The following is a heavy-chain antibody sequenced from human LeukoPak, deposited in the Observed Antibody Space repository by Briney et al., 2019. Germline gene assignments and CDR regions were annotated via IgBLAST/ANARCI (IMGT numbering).Heavy chain of an antibody. CDR2: INTDGSST. D-gene: IGHD2/OR15-2a*01. CDR1: GFTFSSYW. J-gene: IGHJ4*01. V-gene: IGHV3-74*01. Sequence: PGGSLRLSCAASGFTFSSYWMHWVRQAPGKGLVWVSRINTDGSSTSYADSVKGRFTISRDNAKNSLFLQMNNLRAEDTAIYYCARDFTSQNFFDHWGQGTLVTVSS. CDR3: ARDFTSQNFFDH.